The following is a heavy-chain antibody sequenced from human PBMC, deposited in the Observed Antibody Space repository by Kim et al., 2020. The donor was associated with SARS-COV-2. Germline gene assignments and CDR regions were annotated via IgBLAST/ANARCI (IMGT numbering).Heavy chain of an antibody. J-gene: IGHJ2*01. V-gene: IGHV3-48*03. CDR2: ISSSGSTI. CDR3: AMYHYGDYPSYWYFDL. Sequence: GGSLRLSCAASGFTFSSYEMNWVRQAPGKGLEWVSYISSSGSTIYYADSVKGRFTISRDNAKNSLYLQMNSLRAEDTAVYYCAMYHYGDYPSYWYFDLWGRGTLVTVSS. CDR1: GFTFSSYE. D-gene: IGHD4-17*01.